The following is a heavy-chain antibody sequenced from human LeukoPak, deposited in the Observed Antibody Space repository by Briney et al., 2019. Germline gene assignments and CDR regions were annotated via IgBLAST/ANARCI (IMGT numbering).Heavy chain of an antibody. D-gene: IGHD6-19*01. Sequence: ASVKVSCKASGYTFTGYYIHWVRQAPGQGLEWVGWINPNTGGTNCAQKLHYRVTMTRDTSISTAYMELSRLRFDDTAVYYCARAPYSSGWYLYWGQGTLVTVSS. CDR1: GYTFTGYY. J-gene: IGHJ4*02. CDR3: ARAPYSSGWYLY. V-gene: IGHV1-2*02. CDR2: INPNTGGT.